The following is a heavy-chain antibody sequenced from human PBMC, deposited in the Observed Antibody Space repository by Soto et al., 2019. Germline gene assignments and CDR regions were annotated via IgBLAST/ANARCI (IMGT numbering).Heavy chain of an antibody. Sequence: XSVKVSCKASGYTFTGYYIHWVRQAPGQGLEWMGWINPNSGDTNYAQKFQGRVTMTRDTSIRTAYMELSRVRSDDTAVYYCARALATDYWGQGTLVTVSS. CDR1: GYTFTGYY. V-gene: IGHV1-2*02. J-gene: IGHJ4*02. CDR3: ARALATDY. CDR2: INPNSGDT.